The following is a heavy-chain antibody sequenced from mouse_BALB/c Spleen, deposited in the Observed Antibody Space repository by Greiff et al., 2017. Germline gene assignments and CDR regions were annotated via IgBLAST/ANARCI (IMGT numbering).Heavy chain of an antibody. V-gene: IGHV1-82*01. Sequence: QVQLKQSGPELVKPGASVKISCKASGYAFSSSWMNWVKQRPGQGLEWIGRIYPGDGDTNYNGKFKGKATLTADKSSSTAYMQLSSLTSVDSAVYFCASGAPTGSWFAYWGQGTLVTVSA. CDR1: GYAFSSSW. D-gene: IGHD4-1*02. J-gene: IGHJ3*01. CDR2: IYPGDGDT. CDR3: ASGAPTGSWFAY.